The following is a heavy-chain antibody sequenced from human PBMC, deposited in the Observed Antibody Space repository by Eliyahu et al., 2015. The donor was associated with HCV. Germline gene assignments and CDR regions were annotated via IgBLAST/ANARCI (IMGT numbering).Heavy chain of an antibody. CDR2: INPNSGGT. Sequence: QVQLVQSGAEVKKPGASVXVSCKASGYTXTGYXMHWVRQAPGQGXXWMGRINPNSGGTNYAQKFQGRVTMTRDTSISTAYMELSRLRSDDTAVYYCARDFIGMDVWGQGTTVTVSS. J-gene: IGHJ6*02. CDR3: ARDFIGMDV. CDR1: GYTXTGYX. V-gene: IGHV1-2*06.